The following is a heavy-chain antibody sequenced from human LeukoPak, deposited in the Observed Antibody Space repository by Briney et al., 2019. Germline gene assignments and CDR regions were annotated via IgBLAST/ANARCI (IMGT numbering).Heavy chain of an antibody. CDR3: ARAGYYYDSSGLVDC. J-gene: IGHJ4*02. CDR2: IYYSGST. Sequence: SETLSLTCTVSGGSISSSGYYWGCIRQPPGKGLEWIGSIYYSGSTYYNPSLKSRVTISAVTSKDQFSLKLSSVTAADTAVYYCARAGYYYDSSGLVDCWGRGTLVTVSS. D-gene: IGHD3-22*01. CDR1: GGSISSSGYY. V-gene: IGHV4-39*07.